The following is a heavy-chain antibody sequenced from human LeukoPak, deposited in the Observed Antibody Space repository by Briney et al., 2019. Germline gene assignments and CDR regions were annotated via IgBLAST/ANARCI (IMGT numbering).Heavy chain of an antibody. CDR3: VRGGHNSGSYFTNFDY. CDR2: ISSNGGST. V-gene: IGHV3-64*01. CDR1: GFTFSSYA. J-gene: IGHJ4*02. D-gene: IGHD1-26*01. Sequence: GGSLRLSCAASGFTFSSYAMHWVRQAPGKGLEYVSAISSNGGSTYYANSVKGRFTISRDNSKNTLYLQMGSLRAEDMAVYYCVRGGHNSGSYFTNFDYWGQGTLVTVSS.